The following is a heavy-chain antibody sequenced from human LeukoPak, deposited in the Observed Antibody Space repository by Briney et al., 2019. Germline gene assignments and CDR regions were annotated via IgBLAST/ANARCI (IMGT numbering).Heavy chain of an antibody. CDR1: GGFISSGSYY. CDR2: IYTSGST. Sequence: TSETLSLTCTVSGGFISSGSYYWSWIRQPAGKGLEWIGRIYTSGSTNYNPSLKSRVTISVDTSKNQFSLKLSSVTAADTAVYYCARGLRFLEWFDAFDIWGQGTMVTVSS. V-gene: IGHV4-61*02. D-gene: IGHD3-3*01. CDR3: ARGLRFLEWFDAFDI. J-gene: IGHJ3*02.